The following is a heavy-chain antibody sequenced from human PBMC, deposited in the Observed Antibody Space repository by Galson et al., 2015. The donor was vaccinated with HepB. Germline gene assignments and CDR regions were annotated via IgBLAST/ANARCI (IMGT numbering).Heavy chain of an antibody. CDR2: IYPGDSDT. V-gene: IGHV5-51*01. CDR1: GYSFTSYW. J-gene: IGHJ4*02. D-gene: IGHD5-18*01. CDR3: ARLLGGYSYPYGPYYFDY. Sequence: QSGAEVKKPGESLKISCKGSGYSFTSYWIGWVRQMPGKGLEWMGIIYPGDSDTRYSPSFQGQVTISADKSISTAYLQWSSLKASDTAMYYCARLLGGYSYPYGPYYFDYWGQGTLVTVSS.